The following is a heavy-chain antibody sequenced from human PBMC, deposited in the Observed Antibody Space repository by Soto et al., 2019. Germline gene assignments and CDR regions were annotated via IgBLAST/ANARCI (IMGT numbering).Heavy chain of an antibody. CDR2: IYHSGST. J-gene: IGHJ3*02. CDR3: ARGAGEPDAFDI. CDR1: GGSISSGGYS. V-gene: IGHV4-30-2*01. Sequence: QLQLPESGSGLVKPSQTLSLTCAVSGGSISSGGYSWSWIRQPPGKGLEWIGYIYHSGSTYYNPSLKSRVTISVDRSKNQFSLKLSSVTAADTAVYYCARGAGEPDAFDIWGQGTMVTVSS. D-gene: IGHD7-27*01.